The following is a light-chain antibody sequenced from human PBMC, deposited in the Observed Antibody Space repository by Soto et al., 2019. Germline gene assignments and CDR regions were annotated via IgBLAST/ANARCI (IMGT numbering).Light chain of an antibody. CDR1: SSDVGTYNY. Sequence: QSALTQPASVSGSPGQSITISCTGTSSDVGTYNYVSWYQQHPGKAPKLMIYDVSNRPSGVSSRFAGSKSDNTASLTISGLQAEDEAEYYCSSDAGSSARVVFGGGTKLTVL. CDR2: DVS. V-gene: IGLV2-14*03. CDR3: SSDAGSSARVV. J-gene: IGLJ2*01.